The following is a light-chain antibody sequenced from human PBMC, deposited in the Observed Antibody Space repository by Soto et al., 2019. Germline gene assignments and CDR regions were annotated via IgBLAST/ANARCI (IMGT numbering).Light chain of an antibody. CDR1: QHISRY. V-gene: IGKV3-20*01. Sequence: VLTQSPATLSLSPGARATLSCRASQHISRYLAWYQQKPGQAPRVIIFGVSTRATGVPDRFSGSGSGTDFTLTISRLEPEDFALYYCQQYGNSPLTFGGGTKVDI. J-gene: IGKJ4*01. CDR3: QQYGNSPLT. CDR2: GVS.